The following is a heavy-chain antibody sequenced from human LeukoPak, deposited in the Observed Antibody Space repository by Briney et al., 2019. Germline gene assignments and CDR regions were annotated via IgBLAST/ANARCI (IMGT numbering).Heavy chain of an antibody. CDR3: GKASSGYYSAILH. D-gene: IGHD3-22*01. CDR2: ISSSGSTI. Sequence: GGSLRLSCAASGFIFSSYEMKWVRQAPGKGLEWVSYISSSGSTIYYADSVKGRFTISRDNAKNSLYLQMDSLRAEDTAFYYCGKASSGYYSAILHWGQGTLVTVSS. J-gene: IGHJ4*02. V-gene: IGHV3-48*03. CDR1: GFIFSSYE.